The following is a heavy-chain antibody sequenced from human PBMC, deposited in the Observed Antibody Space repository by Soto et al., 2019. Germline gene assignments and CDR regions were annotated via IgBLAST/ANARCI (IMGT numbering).Heavy chain of an antibody. V-gene: IGHV3-30*04. Sequence: GGSLRLSCAASGFTFSSYAMHWVRQAPGKGLEWVAVISYDGSNKYYADSVKGRFTISRDNSKNTLYLQMNSLRAEDTAVYYCARAWSCSGYDSNWSFDLWGRGTLVTVSS. CDR2: ISYDGSNK. D-gene: IGHD5-12*01. CDR1: GFTFSSYA. CDR3: ARAWSCSGYDSNWSFDL. J-gene: IGHJ2*01.